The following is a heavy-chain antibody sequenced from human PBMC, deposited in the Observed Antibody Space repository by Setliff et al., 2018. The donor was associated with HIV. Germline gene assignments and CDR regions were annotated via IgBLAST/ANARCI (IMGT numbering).Heavy chain of an antibody. Sequence: ASVKVSCKASGYTFTSYAMHWVRQAPGQRLEWMGWINAGNGNTKYSQKFQGRVTITRDTSASTAYMELSSLRSEDTAVYYCARGAYYGSGSYYDSRYWGQGTLVTVSS. V-gene: IGHV1-3*01. CDR2: INAGNGNT. CDR3: ARGAYYGSGSYYDSRY. D-gene: IGHD3-10*01. J-gene: IGHJ4*02. CDR1: GYTFTSYA.